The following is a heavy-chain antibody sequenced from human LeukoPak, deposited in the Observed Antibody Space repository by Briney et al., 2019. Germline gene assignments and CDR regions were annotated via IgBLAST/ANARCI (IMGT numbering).Heavy chain of an antibody. CDR3: ARDSDPPYYYDSSGYFLPGDY. CDR2: ISAHNGNT. Sequence: GASVKVSCKASGYSFSSYGISWVRQAPGQGLEWMGWISAHNGNTNYAQNVQGRVTMTTDTSTSTAYMELRSLRSDDTAVYYCARDSDPPYYYDSSGYFLPGDYWGQGTLVTVSS. V-gene: IGHV1-18*01. J-gene: IGHJ4*02. CDR1: GYSFSSYG. D-gene: IGHD3-22*01.